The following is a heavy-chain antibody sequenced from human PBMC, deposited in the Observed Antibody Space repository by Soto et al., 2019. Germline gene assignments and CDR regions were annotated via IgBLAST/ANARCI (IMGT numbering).Heavy chain of an antibody. V-gene: IGHV4-61*01. CDR1: GGSVSSGSYY. CDR2: IYYSGST. J-gene: IGHJ6*02. D-gene: IGHD3-22*01. CDR3: ARADSSGYYPYYYYYGMDV. Sequence: QVQLQESGPGLVKPSETLSLTCTVSGGSVSSGSYYWSWIRQPPGKGLEWIGYIYYSGSTNYNPSLKSRVTISVDTSKNQFSLKLSSVTAADTAVYYCARADSSGYYPYYYYYGMDVWGQGTTVTVSS.